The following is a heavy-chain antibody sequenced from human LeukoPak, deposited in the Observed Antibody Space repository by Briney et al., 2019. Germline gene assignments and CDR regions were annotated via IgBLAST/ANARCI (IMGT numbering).Heavy chain of an antibody. D-gene: IGHD3-9*01. Sequence: GESLKISCKGSGYSFTSYWIGWVRQMPGKGLEWMGIIYPGDSDTRYSPSFQGQVTISADKSISTAYLQWSSLKASDTAMYYCARPMNDILTGYSNDAFDIWGQGTMVTVSS. J-gene: IGHJ3*02. V-gene: IGHV5-51*01. CDR3: ARPMNDILTGYSNDAFDI. CDR1: GYSFTSYW. CDR2: IYPGDSDT.